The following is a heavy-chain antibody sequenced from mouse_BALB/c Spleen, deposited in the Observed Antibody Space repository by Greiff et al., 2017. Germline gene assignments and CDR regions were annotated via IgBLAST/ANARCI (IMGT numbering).Heavy chain of an antibody. Sequence: EVQLVESGGGLVKPGGSLKLSCAASGFTFSSYAMSWVRQTPEKRLEWVATISSGGSYTYYPDSVKGRFTISRDNAKNTLYLQMSSLRSEDTAMYYCARRTDYDEGAWFAYWGQGTLVTVSA. D-gene: IGHD2-4*01. V-gene: IGHV5-9-3*01. CDR1: GFTFSSYA. CDR2: ISSGGSYT. CDR3: ARRTDYDEGAWFAY. J-gene: IGHJ3*01.